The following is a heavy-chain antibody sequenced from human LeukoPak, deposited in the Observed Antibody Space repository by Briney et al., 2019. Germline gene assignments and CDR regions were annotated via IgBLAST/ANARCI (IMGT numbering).Heavy chain of an antibody. D-gene: IGHD4-17*01. Sequence: SETLSLTCTVSGGSISSYYWSWIRQPPGKGLEWIGYIYYSGSTNYNPSLKSRVTISVDTSKNQFSLKLSSVTAADTAVYYCARAYGDYVDVWGQGTTVTVSS. V-gene: IGHV4-59*12. J-gene: IGHJ6*03. CDR3: ARAYGDYVDV. CDR1: GGSISSYY. CDR2: IYYSGST.